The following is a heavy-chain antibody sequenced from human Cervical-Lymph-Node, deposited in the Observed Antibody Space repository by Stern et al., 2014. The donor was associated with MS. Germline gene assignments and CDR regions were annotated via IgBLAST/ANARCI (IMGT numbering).Heavy chain of an antibody. CDR1: GFTFSTYA. D-gene: IGHD1-26*01. CDR3: ARARWGSYYKF. V-gene: IGHV3-30*04. Sequence: QVQLVQSGGGVVQPGRSLRLSCAASGFTFSTYAMHWVRQAPGKGLEWVAVISYDGNNQYYADSVKGRFTISRDNSKNTLYLQMNSLRAEDTAVYYCARARWGSYYKFWGQGTLVTVSS. J-gene: IGHJ4*02. CDR2: ISYDGNNQ.